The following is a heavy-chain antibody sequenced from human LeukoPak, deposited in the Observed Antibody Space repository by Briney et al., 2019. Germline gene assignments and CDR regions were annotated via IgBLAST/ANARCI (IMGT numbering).Heavy chain of an antibody. CDR1: GGSISSSSYY. J-gene: IGHJ4*02. CDR3: ARSDSSSWYSGYYFDY. V-gene: IGHV4-39*07. CDR2: IYYSGST. D-gene: IGHD6-13*01. Sequence: SETLSLTCTVSGGSISSSSYYWGWIRQPPGKGLEWIGNIYYSGSTYYNPSLKSRVTISVDTSKNQFSLKLSSVTAADTAVYYCARSDSSSWYSGYYFDYWGQGTLVTVSS.